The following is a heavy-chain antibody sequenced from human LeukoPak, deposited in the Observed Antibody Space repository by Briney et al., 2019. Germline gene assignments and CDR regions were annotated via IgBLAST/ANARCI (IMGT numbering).Heavy chain of an antibody. Sequence: PSETLSLTCSVSGGSISYYYWSWIRQPPGKGLEWIGYIYYSGSTNYNPSLKSRVTMSVDTSKNQFSLILNSVTAADTAVYYCARDSGRINYHDSSGYFYMWGQGTPVTVSS. J-gene: IGHJ4*02. CDR1: GGSISYYY. V-gene: IGHV4-59*01. D-gene: IGHD3-22*01. CDR2: IYYSGST. CDR3: ARDSGRINYHDSSGYFYM.